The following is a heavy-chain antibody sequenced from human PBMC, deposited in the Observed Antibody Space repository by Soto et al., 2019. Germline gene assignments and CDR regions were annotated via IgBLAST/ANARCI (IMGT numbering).Heavy chain of an antibody. D-gene: IGHD3-10*01. J-gene: IGHJ4*01. Sequence: SETLSLTCTVSGGSISSGDYYWSWIRQPPGKGLEWIGYIHYSGSTYHNPSLKSRVTISVDTSKNQFSLSLTSVTAADAALYFCARRNYPYYFDYWGHGTLVTVSS. CDR3: ARRNYPYYFDY. CDR1: GGSISSGDYY. CDR2: IHYSGST. V-gene: IGHV4-30-4*01.